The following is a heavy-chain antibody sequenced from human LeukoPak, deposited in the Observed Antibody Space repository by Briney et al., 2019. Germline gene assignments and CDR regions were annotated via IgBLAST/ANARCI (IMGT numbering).Heavy chain of an antibody. CDR1: GYTFTGYY. CDR2: INPNSGGT. D-gene: IGHD3-3*01. Sequence: ASVKVSCKASGYTFTGYYMHWVRQAPGQGLEWVGWINPNSGGTNYAQKFQGRVTMTRDTSISTAYMELSRLRSDDTAVYYCARGTRYDFWSGYSYAFDIWGQGTMVTVSS. V-gene: IGHV1-2*02. J-gene: IGHJ3*02. CDR3: ARGTRYDFWSGYSYAFDI.